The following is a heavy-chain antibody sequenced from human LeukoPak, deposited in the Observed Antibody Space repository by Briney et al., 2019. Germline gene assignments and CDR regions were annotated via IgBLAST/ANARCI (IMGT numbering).Heavy chain of an antibody. D-gene: IGHD3-3*01. CDR2: INPSGDNT. V-gene: IGHV1-46*01. J-gene: IGHJ5*02. CDR3: ARGPHRRTYDRDNWFDP. Sequence: ASVKVSCKASGYTFVNFGLIWVRQAPGQGLEWMGIINPSGDNTNYAQKFQGRVTMTRDMSTTTVYMELSSLRSEDTAVYYCARGPHRRTYDRDNWFDPWGQGTLVTVSS. CDR1: GYTFVNFG.